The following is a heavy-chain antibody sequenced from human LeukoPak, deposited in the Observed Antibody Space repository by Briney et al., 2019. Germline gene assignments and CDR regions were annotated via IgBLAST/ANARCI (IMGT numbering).Heavy chain of an antibody. CDR3: ARDSGSGGP. D-gene: IGHD6-19*01. Sequence: GGSLRLSCAASGFTFSSYWMSWVRQPPGKGLEWVAHIKPDGSEAHYADSVKGRFALFRDDAKNSVYLQMNSLRVEDTAVYYCARDSGSGGPWGQGTPVTVSS. J-gene: IGHJ5*02. V-gene: IGHV3-7*01. CDR1: GFTFSSYW. CDR2: IKPDGSEA.